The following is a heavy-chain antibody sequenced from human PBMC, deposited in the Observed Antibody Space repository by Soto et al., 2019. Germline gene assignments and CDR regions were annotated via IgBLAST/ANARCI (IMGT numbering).Heavy chain of an antibody. CDR2: ISSSSSYT. CDR3: ARDTRGGYDYDDEGLDAFDI. J-gene: IGHJ3*02. D-gene: IGHD5-12*01. CDR1: GFTFSDYY. V-gene: IGHV3-11*06. Sequence: QVQLVESGGGLVQPGGSLRLSCAASGFTFSDYYMSWIRQAPGKGLEWVSYISSSSSYTNYADSVKGRFTISRDNAKNSLYLQMNSLRAEDTAVYYCARDTRGGYDYDDEGLDAFDIWGQGTMVTVSS.